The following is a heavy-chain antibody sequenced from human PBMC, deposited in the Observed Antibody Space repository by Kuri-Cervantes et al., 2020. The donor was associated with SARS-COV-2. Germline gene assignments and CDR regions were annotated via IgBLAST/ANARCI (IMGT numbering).Heavy chain of an antibody. CDR3: AREYCSSTSCYLNYMDV. Sequence: GESLKISCAASGFTFSSYWMHWVRQAPGKGLVWVSRINSDGSSTSYADSVEGRFTISRDNAKNTLYLQMNSLRAEDTAVYYCAREYCSSTSCYLNYMDVWGKGTTGTVSS. V-gene: IGHV3-74*01. D-gene: IGHD2-2*01. CDR1: GFTFSSYW. J-gene: IGHJ6*03. CDR2: INSDGSST.